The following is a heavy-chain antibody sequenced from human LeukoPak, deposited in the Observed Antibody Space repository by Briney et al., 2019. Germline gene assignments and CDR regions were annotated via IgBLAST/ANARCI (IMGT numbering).Heavy chain of an antibody. D-gene: IGHD6-13*01. V-gene: IGHV4-34*01. CDR2: INHSGST. CDR3: ARCERLQQLAFYSYYYYYYMDV. J-gene: IGHJ6*03. Sequence: PSETLSLTCAVYGGSFSGYYWSWIRQPPGKGLEWIGEINHSGSTNYNPSLKSRVTISVDTSKNQFSLKLSSVTAADTAVYYCARCERLQQLAFYSYYYYYYMDVWGKGTTVTVSS. CDR1: GGSFSGYY.